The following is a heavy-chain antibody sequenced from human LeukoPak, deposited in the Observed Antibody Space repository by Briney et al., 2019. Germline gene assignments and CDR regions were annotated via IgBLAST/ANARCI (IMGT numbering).Heavy chain of an antibody. CDR2: ISSDSSYI. D-gene: IGHD4-17*01. Sequence: GGSLSPSCAASGSIFNTSTLNWVGRPQGKGLEWVSSISSDSSYIYYADAVHGRFTVSRDNAKYSLYLQVNSLRAEDTAVYYCVRGSYGAYDYWGQGSLVTVSS. V-gene: IGHV3-21*01. CDR3: VRGSYGAYDY. CDR1: GSIFNTST. J-gene: IGHJ4*02.